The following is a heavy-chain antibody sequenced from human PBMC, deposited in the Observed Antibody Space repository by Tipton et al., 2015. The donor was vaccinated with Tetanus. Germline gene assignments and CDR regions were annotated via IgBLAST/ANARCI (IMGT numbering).Heavy chain of an antibody. D-gene: IGHD2-8*02. CDR2: IYSGGST. V-gene: IGHV4-4*07. CDR1: GGSTPSFY. CDR3: ARVLRYSTRGGWDDAFDT. J-gene: IGHJ3*02. Sequence: PGLVKPSETLSLTCTVSGGSTPSFYWTWIRQSAGKGLEWIGRIYSGGSTNYNPSLKNRVTMSMDTSKNQFSLKLNSVTVADTVVYFCARVLRYSTRGGWDDAFDTWGRGTMVTVSP.